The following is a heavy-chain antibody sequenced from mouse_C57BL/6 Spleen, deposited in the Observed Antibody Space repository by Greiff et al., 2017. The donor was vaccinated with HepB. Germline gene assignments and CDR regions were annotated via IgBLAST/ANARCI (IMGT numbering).Heavy chain of an antibody. CDR2: IDPNSGGT. Sequence: QVQLKQPGAELVKPGASVKLSCKSSGYTFTSYWMHWVKQRPGRGLEWIGRIDPNSGGTKYNEKFKSKATLTVDKPSSTAYMPLSSLTSEDSAVYYCARSGSFPDYWGQGTTLTVSS. CDR1: GYTFTSYW. V-gene: IGHV1-72*01. J-gene: IGHJ2*01. D-gene: IGHD1-2*01. CDR3: ARSGSFPDY.